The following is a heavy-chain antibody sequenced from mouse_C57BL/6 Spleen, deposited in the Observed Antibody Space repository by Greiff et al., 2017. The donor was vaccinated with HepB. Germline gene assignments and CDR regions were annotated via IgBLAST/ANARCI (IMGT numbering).Heavy chain of an antibody. J-gene: IGHJ2*01. CDR2: ISYDGSN. V-gene: IGHV3-6*01. Sequence: EVQLQQSGPGLVKPSQSLSLTCSVTGYSITSGYYWNWIRQFPGNKLEWMGYISYDGSNNYNPSLKNRISITRDTSKNQFFLKLNSVTTEDTATYYCAREIGGNYFDYWGQGTTLTVSS. D-gene: IGHD1-1*02. CDR1: GYSITSGYY. CDR3: AREIGGNYFDY.